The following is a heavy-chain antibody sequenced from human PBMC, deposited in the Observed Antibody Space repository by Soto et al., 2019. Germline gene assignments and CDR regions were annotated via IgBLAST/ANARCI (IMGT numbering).Heavy chain of an antibody. CDR3: ARHVGYSYGHMDY. CDR2: IYKSGST. Sequence: SETLSLTCTVSGGSITTSSYYWGWIRQPPGKGLEWIGSIYKSGSTYYSPSLKSRVTISVDTSKNQLSLKLSSVTAADTALYYCARHVGYSYGHMDYWGQGILVTVSS. CDR1: GGSITTSSYY. J-gene: IGHJ4*02. V-gene: IGHV4-39*01. D-gene: IGHD5-18*01.